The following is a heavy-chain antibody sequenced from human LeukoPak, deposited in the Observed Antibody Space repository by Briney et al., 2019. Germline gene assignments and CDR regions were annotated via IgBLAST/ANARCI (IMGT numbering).Heavy chain of an antibody. CDR1: GDSVSSNSAA. Sequence: SQTLSLTCAISGDSVSSNSAAWNWIRQSPSRGLEWLGRTYYRSEWYNDYAVSVKSRITINPDTSKNQFSLQLNSVTPEDTAVYYCARGYCSGGSCRSLNWFDPWGQGTLVTVSS. V-gene: IGHV6-1*01. D-gene: IGHD2-15*01. J-gene: IGHJ5*02. CDR2: TYYRSEWYN. CDR3: ARGYCSGGSCRSLNWFDP.